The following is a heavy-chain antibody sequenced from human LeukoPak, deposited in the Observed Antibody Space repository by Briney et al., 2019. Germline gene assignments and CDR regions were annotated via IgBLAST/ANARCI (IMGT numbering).Heavy chain of an antibody. CDR3: ARESSMVRGLNAFDI. Sequence: GASVKVSCTASGYTFTSYAMHWVRQAPGQRLEWMGWINAGNGNTKYSQKFQGRVTITRDTSASTAYMELSSLRSGDTAVYYCARESSMVRGLNAFDIWGQGTMVTVSS. CDR2: INAGNGNT. CDR1: GYTFTSYA. D-gene: IGHD3-10*01. V-gene: IGHV1-3*01. J-gene: IGHJ3*02.